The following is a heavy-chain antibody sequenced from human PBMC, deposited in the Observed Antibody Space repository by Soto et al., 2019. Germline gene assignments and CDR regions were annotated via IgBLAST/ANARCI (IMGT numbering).Heavy chain of an antibody. CDR1: GDTFSNYA. CDR3: ARVYAVAGIHNYHGSDV. V-gene: IGHV1-69*12. CDR2: IVPIFGTT. Sequence: QVQLVQSGAEVKKPGSSVKVSCKASGDTFSNYAISWVRQAPGQGLEWMGGIVPIFGTTYYTQKFQGRATIIADDSPTTAYLELSSLRSDDTAIYHCARVYAVAGIHNYHGSDVWGQGTAVSVSS. J-gene: IGHJ6*02. D-gene: IGHD6-19*01.